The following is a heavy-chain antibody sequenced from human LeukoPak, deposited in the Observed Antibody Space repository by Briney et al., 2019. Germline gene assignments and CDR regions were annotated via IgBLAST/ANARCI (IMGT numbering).Heavy chain of an antibody. V-gene: IGHV4-59*01. D-gene: IGHD3-3*01. J-gene: IGHJ6*04. CDR2: IYYSGST. CDR1: GGSISSYY. CDR3: ARSPPLKYYDFWSGYMDV. Sequence: PSETLSLTCTVSGGSISSYYWSWIRQPPGKGLEWIGYIYYSGSTNYNPSLKSRVTISVDTSKNQFSLKLSSVTAADTAVYYCARSPPLKYYDFWSGYMDVWGKGTTVTVSS.